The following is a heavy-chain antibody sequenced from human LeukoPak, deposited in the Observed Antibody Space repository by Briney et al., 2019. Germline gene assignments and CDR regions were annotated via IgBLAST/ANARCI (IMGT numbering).Heavy chain of an antibody. V-gene: IGHV3-53*01. Sequence: GGSLRLSCAASGFTVSNSYMSWVRQAPGKGLEWVSVVYSGGSGSTYYADSVKGRLTISADNSKNTLNLQMNSLRAEDTAVYYCAHREATSWAHDYWGQGTLVTVSS. D-gene: IGHD2-2*01. CDR1: GFTVSNSY. CDR3: AHREATSWAHDY. J-gene: IGHJ4*02. CDR2: VYSGGSGST.